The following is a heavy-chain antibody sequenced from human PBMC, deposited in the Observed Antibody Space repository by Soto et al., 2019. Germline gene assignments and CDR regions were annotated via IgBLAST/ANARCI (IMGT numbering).Heavy chain of an antibody. Sequence: PSETLSLTCTVSGGSISSHYWSWVRQAPGKGLEWIGEIYHSGSTNYNPSLKSRVTISVDKSKNQFSLKLSSVTAADTAVYYCWSRGSSWRYYYHYHGMGVWGQGTTVTVTS. V-gene: IGHV4-59*11. CDR1: GGSISSHY. CDR3: WSRGSSWRYYYHYHGMGV. J-gene: IGHJ6*02. CDR2: IYHSGST. D-gene: IGHD6-13*01.